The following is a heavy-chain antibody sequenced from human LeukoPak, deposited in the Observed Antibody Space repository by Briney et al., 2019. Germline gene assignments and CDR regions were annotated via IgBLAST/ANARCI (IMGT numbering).Heavy chain of an antibody. CDR2: ISGSGGST. V-gene: IGHV3-23*01. D-gene: IGHD2-2*01. CDR1: GFTLSSYG. J-gene: IGHJ3*02. CDR3: AKASGYCSSTSCKSGAFDI. Sequence: PGGSLRLSCAASGFTLSSYGMSWVRQAPGKGLEWVSAISGSGGSTYYADSVKGRFTISRDNSKNTLYLQMNSLRAEDTAVYYCAKASGYCSSTSCKSGAFDIWGQGTMVTVSS.